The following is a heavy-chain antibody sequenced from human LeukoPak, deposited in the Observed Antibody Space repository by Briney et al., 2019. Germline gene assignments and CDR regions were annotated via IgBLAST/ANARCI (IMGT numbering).Heavy chain of an antibody. D-gene: IGHD4-11*01. Sequence: SETLSLTCAVYGGSFSGYYWSWIRQPPGKGLEWIGEINHSGSTNYNPSLKSRVTISVDTSKNQFSLKLSSVTAADTAVYYCARGQVTTDLPDAFDIWGQGTMVTVSS. CDR1: GGSFSGYY. V-gene: IGHV4-34*01. J-gene: IGHJ3*02. CDR2: INHSGST. CDR3: ARGQVTTDLPDAFDI.